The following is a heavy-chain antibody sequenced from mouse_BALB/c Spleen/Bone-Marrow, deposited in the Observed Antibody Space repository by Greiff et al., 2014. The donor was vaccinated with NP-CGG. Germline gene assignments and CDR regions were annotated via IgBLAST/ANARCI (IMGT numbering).Heavy chain of an antibody. V-gene: IGHV5-17*02. CDR3: AINGAMLTHHYSMDF. CDR1: GFPFSSFG. Sequence: DVQLEESGGGLVQPGGYRKISCAAPGFPFSSFGMHWVRQAQEKGLEWVAYISNGSSTIYYADTVKGRFTISRDNPKNTLFLQMTSLRSEDTAMYYCAINGAMLTHHYSMDFWGQGP. J-gene: IGHJ4*01. D-gene: IGHD2-13*01. CDR2: ISNGSSTI.